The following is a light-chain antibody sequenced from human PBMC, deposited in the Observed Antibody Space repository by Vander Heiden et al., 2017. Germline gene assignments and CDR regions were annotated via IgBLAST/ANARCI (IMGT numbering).Light chain of an antibody. CDR1: QSVLYSSNNKNY. CDR3: QQYYTTPVT. V-gene: IGKV4-1*01. Sequence: DTVMTQSPDSLAVSLGERATINCKSSQSVLYSSNNKNYLAWYQQKPGQPPKLLIYWASTREPGVPDRFSASGSGTDFTLTISSLQAEDVAVYYCQQYYTTPVTFGGGTKVEIK. J-gene: IGKJ4*01. CDR2: WAS.